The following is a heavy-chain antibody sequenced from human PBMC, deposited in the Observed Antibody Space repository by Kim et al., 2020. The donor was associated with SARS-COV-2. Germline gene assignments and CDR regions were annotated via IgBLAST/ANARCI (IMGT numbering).Heavy chain of an antibody. J-gene: IGHJ4*02. V-gene: IGHV4-34*01. Sequence: NPSLKSRVTISVDTSKNQFSLKRSSVTAADTAVYYCAREKAVAGTYYFDYWGQGTLVTVSS. D-gene: IGHD6-19*01. CDR3: AREKAVAGTYYFDY.